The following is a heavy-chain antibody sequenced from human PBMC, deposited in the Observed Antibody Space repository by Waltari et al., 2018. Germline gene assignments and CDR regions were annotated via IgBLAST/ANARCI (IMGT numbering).Heavy chain of an antibody. Sequence: EVQLVESGGGLVQPGGSLRLSCAASGFTFSSYSMNWVRQAPGKGLEWVSYISSSSSTIYYADSVKGRFTISRDNAKNSLYLQMNSLRAEDTAVYYCVKSDGTVVADAFDIWGQGTMVTVSS. D-gene: IGHD2-15*01. CDR3: VKSDGTVVADAFDI. CDR2: ISSSSSTI. J-gene: IGHJ3*02. CDR1: GFTFSSYS. V-gene: IGHV3-48*04.